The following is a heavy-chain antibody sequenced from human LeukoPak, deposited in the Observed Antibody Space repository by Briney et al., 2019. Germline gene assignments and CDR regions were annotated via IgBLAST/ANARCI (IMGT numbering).Heavy chain of an antibody. CDR2: IYYSGST. Sequence: SETLSLTCAVYGGSFSGYYWSWIRQPPGKGLEWIGYIYYSGSTYYNPSLKSRVTISVDTSKNQFSLNLSSVTAADTAVYYCARSPYYYFDYWGQGTLVTVSS. CDR3: ARSPYYYFDY. CDR1: GGSFSGYY. V-gene: IGHV4-30-4*08. J-gene: IGHJ4*02. D-gene: IGHD3-10*01.